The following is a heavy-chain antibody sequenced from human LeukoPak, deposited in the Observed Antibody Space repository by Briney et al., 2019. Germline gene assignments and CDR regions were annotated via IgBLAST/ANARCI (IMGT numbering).Heavy chain of an antibody. V-gene: IGHV1-2*02. CDR2: INPNSGVT. J-gene: IGHJ4*02. CDR1: GSTFSDYY. Sequence: GASVKVSCKASGSTFSDYYMHWVRQAPGQGRGWMGWINPNSGVTNYAQKFQGRVTMTRDTSISTAYMELSRLRFDDTAVYYCASGSSYDSSGRGFDYWGQGTLVTVSS. CDR3: ASGSSYDSSGRGFDY. D-gene: IGHD3-22*01.